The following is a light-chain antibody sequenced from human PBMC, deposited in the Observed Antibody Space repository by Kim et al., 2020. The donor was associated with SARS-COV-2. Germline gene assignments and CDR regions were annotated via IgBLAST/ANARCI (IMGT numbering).Light chain of an antibody. CDR2: HDS. V-gene: IGLV3-21*01. Sequence: APGKTARISCGENNSGSKSVHWYQQKPGQAPVLVIYHDSDRPSGIPERFSGSNSGDTATLTISRVEAGDGADYYCQVWDTTSDLAVFGGGTQLTVL. CDR3: QVWDTTSDLAV. CDR1: NSGSKS. J-gene: IGLJ3*02.